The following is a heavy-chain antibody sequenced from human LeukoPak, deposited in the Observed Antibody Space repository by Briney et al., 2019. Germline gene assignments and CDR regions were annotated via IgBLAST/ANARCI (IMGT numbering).Heavy chain of an antibody. CDR3: ARIRLTGDLSAPDDFDI. Sequence: SETLSLTCAVHAGSLSVFHWSWIRQPPGKRLEWLGEFNHTGTTNYTPTLKSRVTISVDTSKNQFSLNMRSMTAADTAVYYCARIRLTGDLSAPDDFDIWGQGTMVTVSS. V-gene: IGHV4-34*01. CDR1: AGSLSVFH. J-gene: IGHJ3*02. CDR2: FNHTGTT. D-gene: IGHD7-27*01.